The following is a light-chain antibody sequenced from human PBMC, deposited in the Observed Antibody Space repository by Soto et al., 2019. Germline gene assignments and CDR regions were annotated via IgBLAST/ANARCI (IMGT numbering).Light chain of an antibody. Sequence: EIVMTQSPGTLSLSPGERATLSCRASQSLSSSYLAWYQQKSGQAPRLLIYGASNRATGIPDRFSGSGSGTDFTLTISRLEPEDFAVYYCQQYGSSGTFGQGTKVDIK. CDR1: QSLSSSY. CDR3: QQYGSSGT. V-gene: IGKV3-20*01. J-gene: IGKJ1*01. CDR2: GAS.